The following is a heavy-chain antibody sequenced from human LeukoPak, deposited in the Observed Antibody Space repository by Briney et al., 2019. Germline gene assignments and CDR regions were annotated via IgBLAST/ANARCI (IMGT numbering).Heavy chain of an antibody. CDR3: ARPRYSSGWYGLFGY. V-gene: IGHV1-18*01. D-gene: IGHD6-19*01. Sequence: ASVKASCKASGYTFTSYGISWVRQAPGQGLEWMGWISAYNGNTDYAQKLQGRVTMTTDTSTSTAYMELRSLRSDDTAVYYCARPRYSSGWYGLFGYWGQGTLVTVSS. CDR2: ISAYNGNT. J-gene: IGHJ4*02. CDR1: GYTFTSYG.